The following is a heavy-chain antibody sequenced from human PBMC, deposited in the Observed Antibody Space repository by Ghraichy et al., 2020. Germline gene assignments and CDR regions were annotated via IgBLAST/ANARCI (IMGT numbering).Heavy chain of an antibody. V-gene: IGHV1-69*13. CDR3: ARAVRGVAAAGIYYYYYMDV. J-gene: IGHJ6*03. Sequence: SVKVSCKASGGTFSSYAISWVRQAPGQGLEWMGGIIPIFGTANYAQKFQGRVTITADESTSTAYMELSSLRSEDTAVYYCARAVRGVAAAGIYYYYYMDVWGKGTTVTVSS. CDR2: IIPIFGTA. CDR1: GGTFSSYA. D-gene: IGHD6-13*01.